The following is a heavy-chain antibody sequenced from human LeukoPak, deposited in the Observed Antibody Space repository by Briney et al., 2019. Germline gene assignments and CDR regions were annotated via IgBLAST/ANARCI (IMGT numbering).Heavy chain of an antibody. Sequence: SETLSLTCTVSGASISSSSYYWGWIRQPPGKGLEWIGTIYYSGSTYYNPSLKSRVTISVGTSKNQFSLDLSSVTAADTAVYYCAGQRTFRSSLGPWGQGTLVTVSS. V-gene: IGHV4-39*01. CDR3: AGQRTFRSSLGP. J-gene: IGHJ5*02. D-gene: IGHD6-13*01. CDR1: GASISSSSYY. CDR2: IYYSGST.